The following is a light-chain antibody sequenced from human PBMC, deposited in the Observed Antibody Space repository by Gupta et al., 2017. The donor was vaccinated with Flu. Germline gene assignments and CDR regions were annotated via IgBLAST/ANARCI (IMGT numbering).Light chain of an antibody. Sequence: RVTISCSGSNSNIGRDYVSWYQQLPGTAPKLLIYMNNQRPSGVPDRFSGSKSGTSASLAISGLRSEDEADYYCAAWDASLSGVVFGGGTKLTVL. V-gene: IGLV1-47*01. CDR3: AAWDASLSGVV. J-gene: IGLJ2*01. CDR1: NSNIGRDY. CDR2: MNN.